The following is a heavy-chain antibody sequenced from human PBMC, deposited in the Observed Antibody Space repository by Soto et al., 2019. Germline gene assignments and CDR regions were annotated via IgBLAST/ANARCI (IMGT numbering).Heavy chain of an antibody. J-gene: IGHJ4*02. D-gene: IGHD6-13*01. Sequence: QVQLVQSGAEEKKPGASVKVSCKASGYTFTSYAMHWVRQAPGQRLEWMGWINAGNGNTKHSQKLQGRVTITTDTSASTAHMELSSLRSEDTAVYYCARDVAAADYWGQGTLVTVSS. V-gene: IGHV1-3*05. CDR1: GYTFTSYA. CDR2: INAGNGNT. CDR3: ARDVAAADY.